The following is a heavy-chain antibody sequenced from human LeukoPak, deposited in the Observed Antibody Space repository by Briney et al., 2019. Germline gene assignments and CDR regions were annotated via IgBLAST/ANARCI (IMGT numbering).Heavy chain of an antibody. V-gene: IGHV6-1*01. D-gene: IGHD3-3*01. J-gene: IGHJ2*01. CDR1: GDSVSSNSAA. CDR2: TFYRSKWYN. Sequence: SQTLSLTCAISGDSVSSNSAAWNWIRQSPSRGLEWLGRTFYRSKWYNDYAVSVKSRITINPDTSKNQFSLKLSSVTAADTAVYYCARHFGPPGALYWYFDLWGRGTLVTVSS. CDR3: ARHFGPPGALYWYFDL.